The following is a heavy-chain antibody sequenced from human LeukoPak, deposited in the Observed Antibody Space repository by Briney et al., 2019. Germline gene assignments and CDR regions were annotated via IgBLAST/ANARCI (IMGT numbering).Heavy chain of an antibody. CDR2: IYTSGST. J-gene: IGHJ3*02. V-gene: IGHV4-61*02. CDR1: GGSISSGSYY. D-gene: IGHD7-27*01. Sequence: SETLSLTCTVSGGSISSGSYYWSWIGQPAGKGLEWIGRIYTSGSTNYNPSLKSRVTISVDTSKNQFSLKLSSVTAADTAVYYCASEANLGAFDIWGQGTMVTVSS. CDR3: ASEANLGAFDI.